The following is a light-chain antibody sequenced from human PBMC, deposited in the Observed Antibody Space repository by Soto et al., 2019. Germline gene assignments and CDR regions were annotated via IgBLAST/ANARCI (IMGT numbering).Light chain of an antibody. CDR2: WAS. J-gene: IGKJ1*01. Sequence: DIVMTQSPDSLVGSLGERATINCKSSQSVLYSSNNKNYLAWYQQRPGQPPKLLIYWASTRESGVPDRFSGSGSGTDFTLTISSLQAEDVAVYYCQQYYNIPVTFGQGTKVEVK. V-gene: IGKV4-1*01. CDR3: QQYYNIPVT. CDR1: QSVLYSSNNKNY.